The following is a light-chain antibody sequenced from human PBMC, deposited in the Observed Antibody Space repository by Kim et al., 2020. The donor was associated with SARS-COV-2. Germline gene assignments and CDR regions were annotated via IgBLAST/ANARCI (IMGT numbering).Light chain of an antibody. CDR3: QKYNTYPHT. Sequence: SASVGDTVTITCRASQGITRSLAWYQHKPGKAPKSLIYDASNLHRGVPSRFSGSGSGTELTLTISSLQPEDFATYYCQKYNTYPHTFGQGTKLEI. V-gene: IGKV1-16*01. CDR1: QGITRS. J-gene: IGKJ2*01. CDR2: DAS.